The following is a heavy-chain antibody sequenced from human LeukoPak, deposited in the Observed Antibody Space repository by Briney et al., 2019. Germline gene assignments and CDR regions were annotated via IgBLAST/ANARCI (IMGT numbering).Heavy chain of an antibody. Sequence: PGGSLRLSCAASGFTFDDYGMSWVRQAPGKGLGWVSGINWNGGITEYADSVKGRFTISRDNTRNSLYLQTNSLRAEDTALYYCAREHSSGWFYFASWGQGTLVTVSS. J-gene: IGHJ4*02. V-gene: IGHV3-20*04. CDR3: AREHSSGWFYFAS. CDR1: GFTFDDYG. D-gene: IGHD6-19*01. CDR2: INWNGGIT.